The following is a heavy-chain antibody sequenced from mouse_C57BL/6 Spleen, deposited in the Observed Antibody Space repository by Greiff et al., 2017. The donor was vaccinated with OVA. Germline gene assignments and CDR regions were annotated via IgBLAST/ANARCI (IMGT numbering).Heavy chain of an antibody. V-gene: IGHV1-72*01. CDR1: GYTFTSYW. D-gene: IGHD1-1*01. CDR3: ARRSDGSSLYWYFDV. Sequence: QVQLQQPGAELVKPGASVKLSCKASGYTFTSYWMHWVKQRPGRGLEWIGRIDPNSGGTKYNEKFKSKATLTVDKPSSTAYMQLSSLTSEDSAVYYCARRSDGSSLYWYFDVWGTGTTVTVSS. CDR2: IDPNSGGT. J-gene: IGHJ1*03.